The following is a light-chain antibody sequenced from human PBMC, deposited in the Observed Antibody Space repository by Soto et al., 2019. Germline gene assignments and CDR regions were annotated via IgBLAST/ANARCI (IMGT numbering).Light chain of an antibody. J-gene: IGLJ1*01. Sequence: LTQPASVSGSPGQSITISCTGTSSDIGSYNFVSWYQQYPGKAPKLMIYGVTNRPSGVSDRFSGSKTGNTASLTISGLQAEDEAAYYCFSHRSGNSHVFGTGTRSPS. CDR1: SSDIGSYNF. CDR3: FSHRSGNSHV. CDR2: GVT. V-gene: IGLV2-14*01.